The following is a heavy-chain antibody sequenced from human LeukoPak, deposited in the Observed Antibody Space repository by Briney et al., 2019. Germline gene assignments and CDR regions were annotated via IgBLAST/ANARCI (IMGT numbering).Heavy chain of an antibody. CDR2: IYHSGIT. CDR1: SGSISSSSYY. D-gene: IGHD3-9*01. CDR3: ARAVGSFDWLPLFDY. V-gene: IGHV4-39*07. Sequence: SETLSLTCTVSSGSISSSSYYWGWIRQPPGKGLEWIGNIYHSGITYYTPSLKSRVTISVDTSKNQFYLNLSSVTAADTAVYFCARAVGSFDWLPLFDYWGQGTLVTVSS. J-gene: IGHJ4*02.